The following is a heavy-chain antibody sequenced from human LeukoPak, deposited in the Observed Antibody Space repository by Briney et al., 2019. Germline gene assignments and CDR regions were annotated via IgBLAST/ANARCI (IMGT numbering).Heavy chain of an antibody. CDR1: GFTGRCTF. CDR3: AKDTPSGYSLFDI. D-gene: IGHD5-18*01. V-gene: IGHV3-53*01. CDR2: IYSGGST. Sequence: GGSLRLSCAASGFTGRCTFFGGNPKAPGKGLKRIPVIYSGGSTYYADSVKGRFTISRDNSKNTLYLQMNSLRAEDTAVYYCAKDTPSGYSLFDIWGRGTMVTVSS. J-gene: IGHJ3*02.